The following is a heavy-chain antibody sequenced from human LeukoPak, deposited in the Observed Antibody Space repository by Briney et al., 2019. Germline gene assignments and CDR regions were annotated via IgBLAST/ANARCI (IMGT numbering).Heavy chain of an antibody. V-gene: IGHV4-39*07. Sequence: SETLSLTCTVSGGSISSSSYYWGWIRQPPGKGLEWIGTIYYSGSTDFNPSLKSRVTISVDTSKNQFSLKLSSVTAADTAVYYCARVGGPPYYYDSSGYYLDYWGQGTLVTVSS. J-gene: IGHJ4*02. CDR1: GGSISSSSYY. CDR2: IYYSGST. D-gene: IGHD3-22*01. CDR3: ARVGGPPYYYDSSGYYLDY.